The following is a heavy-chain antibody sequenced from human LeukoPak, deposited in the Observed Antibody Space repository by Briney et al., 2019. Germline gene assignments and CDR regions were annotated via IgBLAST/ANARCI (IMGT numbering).Heavy chain of an antibody. D-gene: IGHD6-19*01. CDR1: GGSNSSSSYY. CDR2: IYYSGDT. CDR3: ARHQWHYYYYMGV. J-gene: IGHJ6*03. V-gene: IGHV4-39*01. Sequence: SETLSLTCTVSGGSNSSSSYYWGWIRQPPGKGLEWIGSIYYSGDTYYNPSLKSRRVTISVDTSKNQFSLRLSSVTAADTPVYYCARHQWHYYYYMGVWGKGSTVTVSS.